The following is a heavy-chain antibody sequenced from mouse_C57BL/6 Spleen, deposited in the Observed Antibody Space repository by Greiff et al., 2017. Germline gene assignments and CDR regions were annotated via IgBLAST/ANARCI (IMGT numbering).Heavy chain of an antibody. D-gene: IGHD3-1*01. CDR1: GYTFTSYW. V-gene: IGHV1-50*01. CDR3: ARSGGGYSFDY. Sequence: VQLQQPGAELVKPGASVKLSCKASGYTFTSYWMQWVKQRPGQGLEWIGEIDPSDSYTNYNQKFKGKATLTVDTSSSTADMQLSSLTSEDSAVYYCARSGGGYSFDYWGQGTTRTVSS. J-gene: IGHJ2*01. CDR2: IDPSDSYT.